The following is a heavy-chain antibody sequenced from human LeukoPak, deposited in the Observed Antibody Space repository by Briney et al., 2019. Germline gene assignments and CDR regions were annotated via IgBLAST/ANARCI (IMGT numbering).Heavy chain of an antibody. CDR1: GFTFSGSA. Sequence: PGGSLRLSCAASGFTFSGSAMHWVRQASGKGLEWVGRIRSKANSYATAYAASVKGRFTISRDDSKNTAYLQMNSLKTEDTAVYYCTRPASGRVITGDYWGQGTLVTVSS. CDR3: TRPASGRVITGDY. V-gene: IGHV3-73*01. J-gene: IGHJ4*02. D-gene: IGHD3-22*01. CDR2: IRSKANSYAT.